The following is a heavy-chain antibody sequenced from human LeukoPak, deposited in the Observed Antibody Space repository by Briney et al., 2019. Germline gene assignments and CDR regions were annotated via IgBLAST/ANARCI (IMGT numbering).Heavy chain of an antibody. D-gene: IGHD3-22*01. Sequence: GGSLRLSCAASGFTFSSSAMSWVRQAPGKGLEWVSSISGSGGSTYYADSVKGRFTISRDNSKNTLSLQMNSLRVEDTAVYYCAKGGYYYDSTNWFDPWGQGTLVTVSS. CDR1: GFTFSSSA. V-gene: IGHV3-23*01. CDR3: AKGGYYYDSTNWFDP. J-gene: IGHJ5*02. CDR2: ISGSGGST.